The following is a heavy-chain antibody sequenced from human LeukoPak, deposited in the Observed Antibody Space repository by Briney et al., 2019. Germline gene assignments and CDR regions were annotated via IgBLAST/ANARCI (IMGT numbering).Heavy chain of an antibody. CDR3: ARGSSRITGTTGFDY. CDR2: IYYSGSH. Sequence: SDTLSLTCSLSGGAISIFYWICMRQPPGEGREGIGYIYYSGSHNYNPSLKSRVTISVDTSKNQFSLKLSSVSAADTVVYYCARGSSRITGTTGFDYWGQGTLVTVSS. V-gene: IGHV4-59*13. J-gene: IGHJ4*02. D-gene: IGHD1-20*01. CDR1: GGAISIFY.